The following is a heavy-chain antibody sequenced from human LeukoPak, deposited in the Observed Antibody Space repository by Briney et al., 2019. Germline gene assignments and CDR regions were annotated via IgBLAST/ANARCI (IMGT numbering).Heavy chain of an antibody. Sequence: GGSLRLSCAASGFTFSDYYMSWIRQAPGKGLEWGSYISSSGSTIYYADSVKGRFTISRDNAKNSLYLQMNSLRAEDTAVYYCARDSYYGDYVVDAFDIWGQGTMVTVSS. V-gene: IGHV3-11*01. J-gene: IGHJ3*02. CDR1: GFTFSDYY. D-gene: IGHD4-17*01. CDR3: ARDSYYGDYVVDAFDI. CDR2: ISSSGSTI.